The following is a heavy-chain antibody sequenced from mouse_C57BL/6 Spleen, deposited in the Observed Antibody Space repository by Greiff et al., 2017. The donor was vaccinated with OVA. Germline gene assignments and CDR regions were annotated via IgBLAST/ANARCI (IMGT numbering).Heavy chain of an antibody. CDR2: INYDGSST. V-gene: IGHV5-16*01. Sequence: EVKLMESEGGLVQPGSSMKLSCTASGFTFSDYYMAWVRQVPEKGLEWVANINYDGSSTYYLDSLKSRFIISRDNAKNILYLQMSSLKSEDTATYYCARDDWAFAYWGQGTLVTVSA. CDR3: ARDDWAFAY. D-gene: IGHD4-1*01. CDR1: GFTFSDYY. J-gene: IGHJ3*01.